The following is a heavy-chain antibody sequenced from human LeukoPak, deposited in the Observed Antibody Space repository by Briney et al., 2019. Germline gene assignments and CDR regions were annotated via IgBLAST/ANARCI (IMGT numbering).Heavy chain of an antibody. CDR2: ISSSGSTI. CDR1: GFTFSNAW. J-gene: IGHJ3*02. D-gene: IGHD2-15*01. CDR3: ARSACSGGSCGEAFDI. V-gene: IGHV3-11*04. Sequence: GGSLRLSCAASGFTFSNAWMSWVRQAPGRGLEWVSYISSSGSTIYYADSVKGRFTISRDNAKNSLYLQMNSLRAEDTAVYYCARSACSGGSCGEAFDIWGQGTMVTVSS.